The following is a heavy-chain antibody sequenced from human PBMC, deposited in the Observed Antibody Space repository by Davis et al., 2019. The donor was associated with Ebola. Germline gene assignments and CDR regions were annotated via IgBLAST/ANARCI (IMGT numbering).Heavy chain of an antibody. CDR2: IYPGDSDT. CDR3: ARIAVARTLDAFDI. J-gene: IGHJ3*02. D-gene: IGHD6-19*01. Sequence: GESLKISCKASGYSFTKFWIGWVRQMPGKGLEWMGIIYPGDSDTRYSPSFQGQVTISADKSISTAYLQWSSLKASDTAMYYCARIAVARTLDAFDIWGQGTMVTVSS. V-gene: IGHV5-51*01. CDR1: GYSFTKFW.